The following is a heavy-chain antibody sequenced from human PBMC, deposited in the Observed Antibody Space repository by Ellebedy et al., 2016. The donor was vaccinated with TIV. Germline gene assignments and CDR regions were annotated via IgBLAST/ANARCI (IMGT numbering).Heavy chain of an antibody. V-gene: IGHV3-53*01. D-gene: IGHD4-17*01. CDR2: LHSGGTT. Sequence: GESLKISXAASGFTISNNYMSWVRQAPGKGLEWVAILHSGGTTFYADSVKGRFTISRDSSTNTLYLQMNSLRVEDTAVYYCARAPTVTSVFDCWGQGTLVTVSS. CDR3: ARAPTVTSVFDC. CDR1: GFTISNNY. J-gene: IGHJ4*02.